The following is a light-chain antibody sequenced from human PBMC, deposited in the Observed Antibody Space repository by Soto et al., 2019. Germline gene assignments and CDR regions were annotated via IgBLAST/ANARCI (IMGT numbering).Light chain of an antibody. CDR3: QQYNSYSAWT. V-gene: IGKV1-5*01. CDR1: QSISNK. J-gene: IGKJ1*01. CDR2: DAS. Sequence: DIQMTQSPSTLSASVGDRVTITCRASQSISNKLAWYQQKAGKAPKVLIYDASTLESGVPSRFSGSGSGTEFTLTISSLQPDDFATYYCQQYNSYSAWTFGQGTKVDI.